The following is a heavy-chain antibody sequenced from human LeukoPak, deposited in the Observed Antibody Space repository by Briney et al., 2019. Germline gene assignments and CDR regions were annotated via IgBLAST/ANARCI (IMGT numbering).Heavy chain of an antibody. D-gene: IGHD3-10*01. Sequence: GGSLRLSCAASGFTVSNNYMSWVRQAPGKGLEWVSVIYGGGNTYYADSVKGRFTISRDNSQDTLYLQMNSLRVEDTAVYYCARSARGDFWGQGTLVTVSS. J-gene: IGHJ4*02. V-gene: IGHV3-66*02. CDR2: IYGGGNT. CDR3: ARSARGDF. CDR1: GFTVSNNY.